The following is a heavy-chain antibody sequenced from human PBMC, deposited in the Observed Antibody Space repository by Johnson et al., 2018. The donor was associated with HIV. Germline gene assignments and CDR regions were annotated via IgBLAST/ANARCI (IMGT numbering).Heavy chain of an antibody. CDR2: IRYDGSNK. D-gene: IGHD3-22*01. CDR3: AKAREYDSTGHDAFDI. V-gene: IGHV3-30*02. Sequence: VQLVESGGGVVQPGGSLRLSCAASGFTFSSYGMHWVRQAPGKGLEWVAFIRYDGSNKYYADSVKGRFTISRDNSKNTLYLQMNSLRAEDTAGYYCAKAREYDSTGHDAFDIGGQGTMVTVSS. J-gene: IGHJ3*02. CDR1: GFTFSSYG.